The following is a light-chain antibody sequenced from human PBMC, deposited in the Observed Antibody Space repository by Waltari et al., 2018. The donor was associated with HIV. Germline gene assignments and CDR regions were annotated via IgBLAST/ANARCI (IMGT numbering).Light chain of an antibody. CDR2: RNN. V-gene: IGLV1-47*01. J-gene: IGLJ2*01. CDR3: AAWDDTLTVV. CDR1: SPNIGTNY. Sequence: QSVLTQPPSASGTPGQSVNISCSGTSPNIGTNYVYWYQQFPGTAPKLLICRNNKRPSGVPDRFSGSKSGTSASLDISGLRSDDEAEYYCAAWDDTLTVVFGGGTKLTVL.